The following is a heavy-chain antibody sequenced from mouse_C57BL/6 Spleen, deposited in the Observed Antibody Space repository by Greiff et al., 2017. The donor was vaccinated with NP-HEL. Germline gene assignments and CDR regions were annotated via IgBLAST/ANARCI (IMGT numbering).Heavy chain of an antibody. CDR3: ARSYGRNAMDY. J-gene: IGHJ4*01. Sequence: QVHVKQPGTELVKPGASVKLSCKASGYTFTSYWMHWVQQRPGQGLEWIGNINPSNGGTNYNEKLKGKATLTVDNSTSTSYMQLRSQTSDDAAVYYCARSYGRNAMDYWGQGTSVTVSS. D-gene: IGHD1-1*01. V-gene: IGHV1-53*01. CDR1: GYTFTSYW. CDR2: INPSNGGT.